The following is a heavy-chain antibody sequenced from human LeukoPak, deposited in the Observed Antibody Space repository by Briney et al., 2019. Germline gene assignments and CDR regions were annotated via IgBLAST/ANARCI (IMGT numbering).Heavy chain of an antibody. J-gene: IGHJ4*02. D-gene: IGHD3-22*01. CDR1: GYDFSRYD. CDR3: ARDSHYYESDYYFDY. CDR2: ISAYNGNT. Sequence: ASVKVSCKASGYDFSRYDINWVRLAPGQGLEWMGWISAYNGNTNYAQKLQGRVTMTTDTSTSTAYMELRSLRSDDTAVYYCARDSHYYESDYYFDYWGQGTLVTVSS. V-gene: IGHV1-18*01.